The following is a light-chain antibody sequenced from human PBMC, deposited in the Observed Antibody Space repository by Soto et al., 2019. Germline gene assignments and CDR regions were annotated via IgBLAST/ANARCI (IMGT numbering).Light chain of an antibody. CDR3: KSYAGSNTYV. CDR2: EVS. J-gene: IGLJ1*01. CDR1: SSDVGANNY. Sequence: QSALTQPASVSGSPGQPITISCTGTSSDVGANNYVSWYQHHPGKAPKLLIYEVSNRPSGVPDRFSGSKSGNTASLTVSGLQAADEADYFCKSYAGSNTYVFGSGTKLTVL. V-gene: IGLV2-8*01.